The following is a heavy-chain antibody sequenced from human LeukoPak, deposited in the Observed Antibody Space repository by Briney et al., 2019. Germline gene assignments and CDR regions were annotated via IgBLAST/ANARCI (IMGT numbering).Heavy chain of an antibody. CDR1: GFTFNNAW. D-gene: IGHD3-3*01. Sequence: PGGSLRLSCTASGFTFNNAWMSWVRQAPGKGLEWVSSITGDCNYIFYADSVKGRFTISRDNAQNSLFLELNSLRGEDTAVYYCARERNFYYFDYWGQGALVTVSS. V-gene: IGHV3-21*01. CDR3: ARERNFYYFDY. J-gene: IGHJ4*02. CDR2: ITGDCNYI.